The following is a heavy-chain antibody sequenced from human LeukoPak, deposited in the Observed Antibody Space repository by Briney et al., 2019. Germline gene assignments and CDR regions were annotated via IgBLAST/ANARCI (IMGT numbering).Heavy chain of an antibody. D-gene: IGHD4-11*01. CDR2: INHSGST. J-gene: IGHJ4*02. V-gene: IGHV4-34*01. CDR1: GGSFSGYY. CDR3: ARIIRDYTTGIDY. Sequence: SETLSLTCAVYGGSFSGYYWSWIRQPPGKGLEWIGEINHSGSTNYNPSLKSRVTISVDTSKNQFPLKLSSVTAADTAVYYCARIIRDYTTGIDYWGQGTLVTVSS.